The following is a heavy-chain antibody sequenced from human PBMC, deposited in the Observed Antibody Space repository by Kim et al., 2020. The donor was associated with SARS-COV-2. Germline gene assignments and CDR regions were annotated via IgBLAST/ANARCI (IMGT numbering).Heavy chain of an antibody. V-gene: IGHV3-20*01. J-gene: IGHJ5*02. D-gene: IGHD3-10*01. Sequence: DSVKGRFTISRDDAKNSLYLQMNSLRAEDTALYHCARDRYYYGSGGWFDPWGQGTLVTVSS. CDR3: ARDRYYYGSGGWFDP.